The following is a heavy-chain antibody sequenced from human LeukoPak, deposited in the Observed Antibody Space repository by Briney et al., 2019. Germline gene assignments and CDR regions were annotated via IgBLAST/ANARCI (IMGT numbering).Heavy chain of an antibody. J-gene: IGHJ4*02. V-gene: IGHV3-48*01. D-gene: IGHD6-6*01. Sequence: GGSLRLSCAASGFTFSSYSMNWVRQAPGKGLEWVSSISRSSSTIYYADSVKGRFTISRDNAKNSLYLQMNSLRAEDTAVYYCARDRYSSSLYFDYWGQGTLVTVSS. CDR2: ISRSSSTI. CDR3: ARDRYSSSLYFDY. CDR1: GFTFSSYS.